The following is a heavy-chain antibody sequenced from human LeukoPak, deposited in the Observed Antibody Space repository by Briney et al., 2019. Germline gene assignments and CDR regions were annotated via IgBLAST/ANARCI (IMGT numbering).Heavy chain of an antibody. CDR3: ARDGAAAYDFDI. V-gene: IGHV3-53*01. CDR1: GFTVSSNY. Sequence: GGSLRLSCAASGFTVSSNYMSWVRQAPGKGLEWVSVIYSADSTSYADSVKGRFTISRDNSKNTLYLQMNSLRAEDTAVYYCARDGAAAYDFDIWGQGTMVTVSS. J-gene: IGHJ3*02. D-gene: IGHD6-13*01. CDR2: IYSADST.